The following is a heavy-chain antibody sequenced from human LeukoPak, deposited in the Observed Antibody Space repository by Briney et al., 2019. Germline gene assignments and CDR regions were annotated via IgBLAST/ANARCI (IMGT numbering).Heavy chain of an antibody. J-gene: IGHJ4*02. CDR2: ISSSSSYI. Sequence: GGSLRLSCAASGFTFSSYSMNWVRQAPGEGLEWVSSISSSSSYIYYADSVKGRFTISRDNAKNSLYLQMNSLRAEDTAVYYCAKDKKMSGSYYVSSGGFDYWGQGTLVTVSS. CDR1: GFTFSSYS. V-gene: IGHV3-21*01. CDR3: AKDKKMSGSYYVSSGGFDY. D-gene: IGHD1-26*01.